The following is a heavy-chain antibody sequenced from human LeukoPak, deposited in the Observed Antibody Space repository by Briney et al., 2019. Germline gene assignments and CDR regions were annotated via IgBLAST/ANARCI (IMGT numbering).Heavy chain of an antibody. CDR1: GFPFSAYY. Sequence: GGSLRLSCAASGFPFSAYYMTWIRQAPGKGLEWVSSIGFSSIGYSSDHLKYADSVKGRFTISRDNAKNSLFLQMDSLRAEDTAVYFCAREDFFTPRSWGQGTLVTVSS. CDR2: IGFSSIGYSSDHL. CDR3: AREDFFTPRS. V-gene: IGHV3-11*05. J-gene: IGHJ5*02. D-gene: IGHD3/OR15-3a*01.